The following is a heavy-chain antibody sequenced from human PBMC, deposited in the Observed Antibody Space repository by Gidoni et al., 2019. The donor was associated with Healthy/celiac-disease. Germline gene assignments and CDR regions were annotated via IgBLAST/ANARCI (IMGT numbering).Heavy chain of an antibody. CDR1: GFTFDDYA. V-gene: IGHV3-9*01. D-gene: IGHD3-3*01. J-gene: IGHJ4*02. Sequence: EVQLVESGGGLVQPGRSLRLSCAASGFTFDDYAMHWVRQAPGKGLEWVSGISWNSGSIGYADSVKGRFTISRDNAKNSLYLQMNSLRAEDTALYYCAKGYREDYYDFWSGYADYFDYWGQGTLVTVSS. CDR3: AKGYREDYYDFWSGYADYFDY. CDR2: ISWNSGSI.